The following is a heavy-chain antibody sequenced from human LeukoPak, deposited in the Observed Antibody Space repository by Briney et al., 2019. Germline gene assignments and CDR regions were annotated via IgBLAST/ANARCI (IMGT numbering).Heavy chain of an antibody. V-gene: IGHV3-7*01. CDR3: ARDPDPILGANFDF. CDR2: INQNSREK. Sequence: GGSLRLSCAASGFTFSSCWMNWVRLAPGRGLEWVANINQNSREKYYVDSVKGRFTISRDNAKNSLYLQMSSLTAEDTAVYYCARDPDPILGANFDFWGQGTLVTVPS. CDR1: GFTFSSCW. D-gene: IGHD3-10*01. J-gene: IGHJ4*02.